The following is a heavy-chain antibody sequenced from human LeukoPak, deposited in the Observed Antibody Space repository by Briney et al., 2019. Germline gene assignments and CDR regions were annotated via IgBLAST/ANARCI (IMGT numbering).Heavy chain of an antibody. CDR1: GXTLSSHM. V-gene: IGHV3-23*01. Sequence: GGSLRLSCAASGXTLSSHMMSWVRQAPGKGLEWVSYFNGRGGTTDYADSVKGRFTISRDNSKNTLSLRMNSVRTEDTAVYYCAPHCSGGTCYYPPGDNWGQGTLVTVSS. D-gene: IGHD2-15*01. CDR2: FNGRGGTT. J-gene: IGHJ4*02. CDR3: APHCSGGTCYYPPGDN.